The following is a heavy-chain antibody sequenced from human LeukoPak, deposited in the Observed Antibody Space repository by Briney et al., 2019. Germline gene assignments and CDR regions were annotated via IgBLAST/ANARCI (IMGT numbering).Heavy chain of an antibody. V-gene: IGHV3-43*02. CDR1: GLPIADFA. Sequence: GGSLRLSCVASGLPIADFAMHWVRRAPGKGLEWVSLISGDGVSTFYADSVKGRFSISRDNSKNSLSLEMNSLRTEDTAMYYCARESGKFDYWGQGTLVAVSS. CDR2: ISGDGVST. CDR3: ARESGKFDY. J-gene: IGHJ4*02.